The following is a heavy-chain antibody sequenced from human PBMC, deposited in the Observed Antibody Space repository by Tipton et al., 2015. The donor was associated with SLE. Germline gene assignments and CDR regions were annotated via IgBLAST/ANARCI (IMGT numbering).Heavy chain of an antibody. CDR3: TRGSSSQAGYYYMDV. CDR2: IYHSGTT. CDR1: GGSISSGSYY. Sequence: TLSLTCTVSGGSISSGSYYWSWIRQPPGKGLECIGYIYHSGTTKYNPSLKSRVTISIDKSKNQFSLKLNSVTAADTAIYYCTRGSSSQAGYYYMDVWGKGTTVTVSS. J-gene: IGHJ6*03. V-gene: IGHV4-61*01. D-gene: IGHD6-13*01.